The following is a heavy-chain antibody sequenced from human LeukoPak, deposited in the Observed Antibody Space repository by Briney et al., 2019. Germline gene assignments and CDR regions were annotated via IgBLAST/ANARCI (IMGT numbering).Heavy chain of an antibody. D-gene: IGHD3-16*01. J-gene: IGHJ6*02. CDR1: GGSISSDY. Sequence: PSETLSLTCTVSGGSISSDYWSWIRQPPGKGLEWIGYIYYSGSTNYNPSLKSRVTISVDTSKNQFSLKLSSVTAADTAVYYCARDRTFGGMDVWGQGTTVTVSS. V-gene: IGHV4-59*01. CDR3: ARDRTFGGMDV. CDR2: IYYSGST.